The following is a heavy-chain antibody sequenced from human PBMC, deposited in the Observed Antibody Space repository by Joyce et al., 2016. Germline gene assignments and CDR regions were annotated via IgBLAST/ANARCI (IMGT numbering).Heavy chain of an antibody. CDR1: GHTFTSYW. D-gene: IGHD2-15*01. Sequence: EVQLVQSGAEVRKPGESLKISCKGSGHTFTSYWLAWVRPRPGKGLECVGLIYLTDSDTRYSPSFRGQVTISVDKSISTAYLEWSSLKASDSAMYYCARMSSEGMGYYYMDVWGKGTTVIVSS. CDR2: IYLTDSDT. CDR3: ARMSSEGMGYYYMDV. J-gene: IGHJ6*04. V-gene: IGHV5-51*01.